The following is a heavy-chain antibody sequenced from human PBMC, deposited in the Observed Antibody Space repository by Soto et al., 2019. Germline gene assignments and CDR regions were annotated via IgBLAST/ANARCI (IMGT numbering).Heavy chain of an antibody. CDR3: ARMATCGSLNWFDP. Sequence: ASVKVSCKASGYSFTNNDVSWVRQATGQGLEWMGWMNPGSGDTGYAQKFQGRVTITRDISIATAYMELSSLRSDDTAIYYCARMATCGSLNWFDPWGQGTLGTVSS. CDR2: MNPGSGDT. V-gene: IGHV1-8*01. D-gene: IGHD3-10*01. CDR1: GYSFTNND. J-gene: IGHJ5*02.